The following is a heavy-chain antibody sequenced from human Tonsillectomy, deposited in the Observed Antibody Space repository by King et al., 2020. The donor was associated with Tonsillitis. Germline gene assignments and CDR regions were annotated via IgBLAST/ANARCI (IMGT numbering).Heavy chain of an antibody. Sequence: QMQLVESGAEVKKPGASVKVSCKASGYTFSGYYMHWVRQAPGQGLEWMGWINPNSGGTNYAQKFQGRITLTRDMSISKAYMGLSRLRSDDTAVYYCARDYCTNGVCSWFDPWGQGTLVTVSS. D-gene: IGHD2-8*01. J-gene: IGHJ5*02. CDR2: INPNSGGT. CDR1: GYTFSGYY. CDR3: ARDYCTNGVCSWFDP. V-gene: IGHV1-2*02.